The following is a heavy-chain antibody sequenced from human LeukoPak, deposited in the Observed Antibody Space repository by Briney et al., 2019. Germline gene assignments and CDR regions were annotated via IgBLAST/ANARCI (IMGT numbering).Heavy chain of an antibody. CDR2: IKSNADGGTP. V-gene: IGHV3-15*01. Sequence: GGSLRLSCAASGFSFMNAWMIWVRQAPGKGLEWVGRIKSNADGGTPDYAAPARGRFTISRDDSKNTLYLQMNSLKTEDTAVYYCTTFCHEYSPYWGRGTLVTVSS. J-gene: IGHJ4*02. CDR1: GFSFMNAW. CDR3: TTFCHEYSPY. D-gene: IGHD2/OR15-2a*01.